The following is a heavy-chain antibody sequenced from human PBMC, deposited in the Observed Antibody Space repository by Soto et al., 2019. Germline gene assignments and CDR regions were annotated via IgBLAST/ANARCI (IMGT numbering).Heavy chain of an antibody. CDR1: GFTFSSYA. CDR3: AKDRRGYSYGHDAFDF. J-gene: IGHJ3*01. Sequence: GGSLRLSCAASGFTFSSYAMSWVRQAPGKGLEWVSAISGSGGSTYYADSVKGRVTISRDNSKNTLYLQMNSLRAEDTAVYYCAKDRRGYSYGHDAFDFWGQGTMVTVSS. D-gene: IGHD5-18*01. CDR2: ISGSGGST. V-gene: IGHV3-23*01.